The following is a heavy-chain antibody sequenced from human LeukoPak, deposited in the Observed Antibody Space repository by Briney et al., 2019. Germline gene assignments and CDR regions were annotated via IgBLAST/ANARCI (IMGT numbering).Heavy chain of an antibody. CDR3: ARHLANVRWGVDPRWFDP. CDR2: ISSSRSYI. J-gene: IGHJ5*02. Sequence: PGGSLRLSCEASGFTFSSYSMNWVRQAPGKGLEWVSSISSSRSYIYYADSVKGRFTISRDNAKNSLYLQMNSLRAEDTAVYYCARHLANVRWGVDPRWFDPWGQGTLVTVSS. D-gene: IGHD3-10*02. V-gene: IGHV3-21*01. CDR1: GFTFSSYS.